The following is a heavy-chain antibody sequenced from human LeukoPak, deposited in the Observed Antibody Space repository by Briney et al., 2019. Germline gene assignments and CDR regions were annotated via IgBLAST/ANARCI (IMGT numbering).Heavy chain of an antibody. CDR1: GYSISSGYY. CDR3: ARAMVRGVNYFDY. Sequence: SETLSLTCTVSGYSISSGYYRGWIRQPPGKGLEWIGSIYHSGSTYYNPSLKSRVTISVDTSKNQFSLKLSSVTAADTAVYYCARAMVRGVNYFDYWGQGTLVTVSS. CDR2: IYHSGST. D-gene: IGHD3-10*01. J-gene: IGHJ4*02. V-gene: IGHV4-38-2*02.